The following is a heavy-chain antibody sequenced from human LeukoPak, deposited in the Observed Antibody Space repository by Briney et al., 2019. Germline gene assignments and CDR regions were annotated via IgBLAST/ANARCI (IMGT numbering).Heavy chain of an antibody. Sequence: GSLRLSCAASGFTVSSNYMTWIRQPPGKGLEWIGSIYHSGSTYYNPSLKSRVTISVDTSKNQFTLKMTSGTAADTAVYYCARIETYSSGWYDAFFDYWGQGTLVTVSS. V-gene: IGHV4-38-2*01. CDR3: ARIETYSSGWYDAFFDY. D-gene: IGHD6-19*01. CDR1: GFTVSSNY. J-gene: IGHJ4*02. CDR2: IYHSGST.